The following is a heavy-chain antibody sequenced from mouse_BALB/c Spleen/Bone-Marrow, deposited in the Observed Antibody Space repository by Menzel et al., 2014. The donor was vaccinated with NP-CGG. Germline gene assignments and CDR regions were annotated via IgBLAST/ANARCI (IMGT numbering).Heavy chain of an antibody. CDR3: GRRRDDIEY. V-gene: IGHV1-4*01. Sequence: QVQLQQSGAELARPGSSVKMSCKASGYTFSSYTMHWVKQRPGQGLEWIGYINPSSGYTNYNQKFKDKATLTADKSSSTAYMQLSNLAYEDSAVDYCGRRRDDIEYRGQGTTLTVSS. CDR1: GYTFSSYT. D-gene: IGHD2-12*01. CDR2: INPSSGYT. J-gene: IGHJ2*01.